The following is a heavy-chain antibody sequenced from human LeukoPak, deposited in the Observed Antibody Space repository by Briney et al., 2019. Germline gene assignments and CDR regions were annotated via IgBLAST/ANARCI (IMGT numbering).Heavy chain of an antibody. CDR1: GGSFSGYY. J-gene: IGHJ6*02. Sequence: SETLSLTCAVYGGSFSGYYWSWIRQPPGKGLEWIGEINHSGSTNYNPSLKSRVTITVDTSKNQFSLKLSSVTAADTAVYYCARYCSSTSCYIYGMDVWGQGTTVTVSS. V-gene: IGHV4-34*01. D-gene: IGHD2-2*02. CDR3: ARYCSSTSCYIYGMDV. CDR2: INHSGST.